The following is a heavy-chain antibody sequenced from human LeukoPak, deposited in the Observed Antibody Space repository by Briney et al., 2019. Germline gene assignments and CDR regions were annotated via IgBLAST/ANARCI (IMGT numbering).Heavy chain of an antibody. D-gene: IGHD6-13*01. Sequence: ASVKVSCNASGYTFSGYYIHWVRQAPGQGLEWMGWINPNSGGTNYAQKFQGRVTMTRDTSITTAYMELSRLRYDDTALYYCARLGIVPAGIDYWGQGTLLTVSS. CDR2: INPNSGGT. J-gene: IGHJ4*02. CDR1: GYTFSGYY. V-gene: IGHV1-2*02. CDR3: ARLGIVPAGIDY.